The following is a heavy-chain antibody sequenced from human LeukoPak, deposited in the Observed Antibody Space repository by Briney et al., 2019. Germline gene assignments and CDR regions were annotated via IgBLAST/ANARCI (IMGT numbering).Heavy chain of an antibody. CDR2: IYYSGST. V-gene: IGHV4-59*12. D-gene: IGHD3-22*01. CDR1: GGSISSYY. J-gene: IGHJ4*02. CDR3: ASYSGSSGYYYPYFDY. Sequence: PSETPSLTCTVSGGSISSYYWSWIRQPPGKGLEWIGYIYYSGSTYYNPSLKSRVTISVDTSRNQFSLKLSSVTAADTAVYYCASYSGSSGYYYPYFDYWGQGTLVTVSS.